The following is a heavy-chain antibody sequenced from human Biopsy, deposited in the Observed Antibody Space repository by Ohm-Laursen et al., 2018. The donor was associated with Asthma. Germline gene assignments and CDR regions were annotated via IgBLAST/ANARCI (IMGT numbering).Heavy chain of an antibody. J-gene: IGHJ4*02. D-gene: IGHD5-12*01. CDR2: ISYDGNHK. CDR3: AKRRGYSGHDNDY. Sequence: SLRLSCTASGFMFRSFGMHWVRQAPGKGLEWVAVISYDGNHKFYEDSVKGRFTISRDNSKNTLYLQMNSLRTADTAVYYCAKRRGYSGHDNDYWGQGTLVIVSS. CDR1: GFMFRSFG. V-gene: IGHV3-30*18.